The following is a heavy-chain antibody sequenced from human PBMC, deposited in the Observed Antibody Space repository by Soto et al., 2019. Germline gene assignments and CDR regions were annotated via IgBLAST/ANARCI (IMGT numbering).Heavy chain of an antibody. CDR3: ARFGYGMAHRAFDI. Sequence: ATVKVSCKASGYTYTSYGISWVRQAPGQGLEWMGWISAYNGNTNYAQKLQGRVTMTTDTTTSTAYMELRSLRSDDTAVYYCARFGYGMAHRAFDIRGQGTMVTVSS. CDR1: GYTYTSYG. CDR2: ISAYNGNT. D-gene: IGHD5-12*01. V-gene: IGHV1-18*01. J-gene: IGHJ3*02.